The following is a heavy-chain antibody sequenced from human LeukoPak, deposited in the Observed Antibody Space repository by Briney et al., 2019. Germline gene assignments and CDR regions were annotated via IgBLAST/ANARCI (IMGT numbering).Heavy chain of an antibody. Sequence: PGGSLRLSCAASGFTFSSYGMHWVRQAPGKGLEWVAVISNDGSNKYYADSVKGRFTISRDNSKNTLYLQMNSLRAEDTAVYYCAKLSEGASFDYWGQGTLVTVSS. CDR2: ISNDGSNK. CDR1: GFTFSSYG. J-gene: IGHJ4*02. CDR3: AKLSEGASFDY. V-gene: IGHV3-30*18. D-gene: IGHD1-26*01.